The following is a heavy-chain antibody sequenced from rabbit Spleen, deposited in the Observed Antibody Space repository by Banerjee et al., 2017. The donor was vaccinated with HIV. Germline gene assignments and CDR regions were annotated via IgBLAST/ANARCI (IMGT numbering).Heavy chain of an antibody. CDR3: ARDGSGGISYYFNL. J-gene: IGHJ4*01. V-gene: IGHV1S40*01. Sequence: QSLEESGGGLVKPGASLTLTCRASGFSFSARDVMCWVRQAPGKGLEWIACINTYTVKSVYASWATGRFTFSRTSSTTVTLQMTSLTAADTATYFCARDGSGGISYYFNLWGPGTLVTVS. CDR1: GFSFSARDV. D-gene: IGHD1-1*01. CDR2: INTYTVKS.